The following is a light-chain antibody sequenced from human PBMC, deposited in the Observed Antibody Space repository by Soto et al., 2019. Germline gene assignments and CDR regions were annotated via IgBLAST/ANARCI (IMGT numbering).Light chain of an antibody. V-gene: IGLV2-14*02. CDR2: EVT. J-gene: IGLJ1*01. CDR1: SSDVGSYNL. CDR3: SSFTSSTTYV. Sequence: QSVLTQPASVSGSPGQSITISCTGTSSDVGSYNLVSWYQQHPGEVPKLIIYEVTNRPSGVSNRFSGSKSGNTASLTISGLQAEDEADYYCSSFTSSTTYVFGTGTKVTV.